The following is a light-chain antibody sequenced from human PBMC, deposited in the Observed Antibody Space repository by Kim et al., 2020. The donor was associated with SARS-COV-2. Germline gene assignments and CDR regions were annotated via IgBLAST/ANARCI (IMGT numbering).Light chain of an antibody. CDR2: RND. CDR3: AAWDDSLGGYWV. V-gene: IGLV1-47*01. J-gene: IGLJ3*02. CDR1: SPPIGSNY. Sequence: RVTISCSGASPPIGSNYYDWYQQFPETSPKLRIYRNDQRPSGVPDRFSGSRSGTSASLAISGLRSEDEADYYCAAWDDSLGGYWVFGGGTKLTVL.